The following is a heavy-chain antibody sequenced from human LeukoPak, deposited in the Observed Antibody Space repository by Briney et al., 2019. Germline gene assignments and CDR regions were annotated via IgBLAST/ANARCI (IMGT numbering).Heavy chain of an antibody. CDR3: ARAPSSIDYDY. D-gene: IGHD5-12*01. CDR1: GGSISSGGYY. Sequence: SETLSLTCTVSGGSISSGGYYWSWIRQPPGKGLEWIGYIYHSGSTYYNPSLKSRVTISVDRSKNQFSLKLSSVTAADTAVYYCARAPSSIDYDYWGQGTLVTVSS. J-gene: IGHJ4*02. CDR2: IYHSGST. V-gene: IGHV4-30-2*01.